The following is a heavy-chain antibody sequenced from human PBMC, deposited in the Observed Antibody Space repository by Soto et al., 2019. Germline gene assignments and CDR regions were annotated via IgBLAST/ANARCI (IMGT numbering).Heavy chain of an antibody. V-gene: IGHV4-59*01. CDR3: ARDGARYDSSGYYDY. Sequence: QVQLQESGPGLVKPSETLSLTCTVSGGSISSYYWSWIRQPPGKGLEWIGYIYYSGSTNYNPSLKSRVTISVDTSKNQFSLKLSSVTAADTAVYYCARDGARYDSSGYYDYWGQGTLVTVSS. D-gene: IGHD3-22*01. CDR1: GGSISSYY. J-gene: IGHJ4*02. CDR2: IYYSGST.